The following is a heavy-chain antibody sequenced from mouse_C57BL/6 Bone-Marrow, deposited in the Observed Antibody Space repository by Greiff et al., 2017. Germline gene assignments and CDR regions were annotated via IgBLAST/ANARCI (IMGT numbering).Heavy chain of an antibody. Sequence: EVKLMESEGGLVQPGSSMKLSCTASGFTFSDYYMAWVRQVPEKGLEWVANINYDGSSTYYLDSLKSRFIISRDNAKNILYLQMSSLKSEDTATYYCARDRLGRNWYFDVWGTGTTVTVSS. J-gene: IGHJ1*03. CDR1: GFTFSDYY. D-gene: IGHD1-2*01. CDR3: ARDRLGRNWYFDV. CDR2: INYDGSST. V-gene: IGHV5-16*01.